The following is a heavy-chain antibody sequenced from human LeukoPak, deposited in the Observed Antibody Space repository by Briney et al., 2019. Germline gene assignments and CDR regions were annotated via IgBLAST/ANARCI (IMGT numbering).Heavy chain of an antibody. Sequence: PGGSLRLSCAASGFTFSDHYMDWVRQAPGKGLEWVGRTRNKANSYTTGYAASVKGRFTISRDDSKNSLYLQMNSLKTEDTAVYYCVREGTTDYWGQGTLVTVSS. D-gene: IGHD4-11*01. J-gene: IGHJ4*02. V-gene: IGHV3-72*01. CDR1: GFTFSDHY. CDR3: VREGTTDY. CDR2: TRNKANSYTT.